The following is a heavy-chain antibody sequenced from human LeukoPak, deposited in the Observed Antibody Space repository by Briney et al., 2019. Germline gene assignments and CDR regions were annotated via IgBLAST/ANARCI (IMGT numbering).Heavy chain of an antibody. CDR3: ARERSGTFYFDY. V-gene: IGHV1-46*01. D-gene: IGHD1-26*01. CDR2: INPGAGNT. J-gene: IGHJ4*02. Sequence: ASVKVSCKASGYTFTTYYMHWVRQAPGQGLEWMGIINPGAGNTNYAQKFQGRVTMTRDTSTSTVYMELSSLRSEDTAVYYCARERSGTFYFDYWGQGTLVTVSS. CDR1: GYTFTTYY.